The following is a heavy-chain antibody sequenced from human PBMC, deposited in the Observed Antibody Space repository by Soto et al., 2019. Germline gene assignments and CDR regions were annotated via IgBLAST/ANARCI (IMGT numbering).Heavy chain of an antibody. D-gene: IGHD3-22*01. Sequence: QVQLVQSGAELRNPGASVKVSCEASGYSFKYYGINWVRQAPGQGLEWMAWINPNNGNRNYAQKFEDRVAMTTATSTNTVYMELRSLKFDDTAIYYCARDRLRGYDNSGFYSWGQGTLVIVSS. CDR3: ARDRLRGYDNSGFYS. J-gene: IGHJ4*02. CDR2: INPNNGNR. V-gene: IGHV1-18*01. CDR1: GYSFKYYG.